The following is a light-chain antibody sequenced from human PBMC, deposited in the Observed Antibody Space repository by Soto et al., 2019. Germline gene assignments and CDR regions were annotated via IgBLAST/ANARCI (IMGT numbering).Light chain of an antibody. CDR3: QQSYNTPRT. CDR2: SSS. V-gene: IGKV1-39*01. CDR1: ERISNY. J-gene: IGKJ1*01. Sequence: DIQLTQSPSSLSASVGDRVTITCRASERISNYLNWYQQKPGTAPKLLIWSSSTLPSVVPSRFSGSGSGTDFTLSISGLQPEDFAVYYCQQSYNTPRTFGQGTKVEVK.